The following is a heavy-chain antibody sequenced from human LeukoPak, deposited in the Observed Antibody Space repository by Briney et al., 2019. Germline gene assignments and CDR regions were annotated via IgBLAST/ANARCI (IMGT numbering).Heavy chain of an antibody. CDR1: GFTFSSYW. D-gene: IGHD5-18*01. Sequence: PGGSLRLSCAASGFTFSSYWMHWVRQAPGKGLVWVSRINSDGSSTSYAASVKGRFTISRDNAKNTLYLQMNSLRAEDTAVYYCARVAIPGVFYFDYWGQGTLVTVSS. CDR2: INSDGSST. CDR3: ARVAIPGVFYFDY. J-gene: IGHJ4*02. V-gene: IGHV3-74*01.